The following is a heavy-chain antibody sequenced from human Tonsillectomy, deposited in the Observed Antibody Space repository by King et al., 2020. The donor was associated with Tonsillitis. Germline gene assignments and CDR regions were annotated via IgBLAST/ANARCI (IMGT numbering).Heavy chain of an antibody. Sequence: EVQLVESGGGLVQPGGSLRLSCSASGFTFSSYAMHWVRQAPGKGLEYVAAISSNGGSTYYADSVKGRFTISRDNSKTALYLQMSRLRAEDTAVYYCVKGWELLAVFDIWGQGTMVTVSS. J-gene: IGHJ3*02. CDR1: GFTFSSYA. V-gene: IGHV3-64D*06. D-gene: IGHD1-26*01. CDR2: ISSNGGST. CDR3: VKGWELLAVFDI.